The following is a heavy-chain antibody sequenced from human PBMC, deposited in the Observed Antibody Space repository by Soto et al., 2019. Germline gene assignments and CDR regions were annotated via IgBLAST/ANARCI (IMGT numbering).Heavy chain of an antibody. Sequence: ASVKVSCKASGYTLTSYYMHWLRQAPGQGLEWMGIINPSGGSTSYAQKFQGRVTMTRDTSTSTVYMELSSLRSEDTAVYYCARDLRSHQGAFDTWGQGTMVTVSS. D-gene: IGHD3-16*02. V-gene: IGHV1-46*03. J-gene: IGHJ3*02. CDR2: INPSGGST. CDR3: ARDLRSHQGAFDT. CDR1: GYTLTSYY.